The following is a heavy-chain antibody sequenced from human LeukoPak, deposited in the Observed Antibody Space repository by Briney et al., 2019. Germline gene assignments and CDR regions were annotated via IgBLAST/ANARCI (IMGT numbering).Heavy chain of an antibody. Sequence: TSETLSLTCAVSGYSISSGYYWGWIRPPPGKGLEWIGSIYHSGRTYYNPSLKSRVTISVDTSKNQFSLKLSSVTAADTAVYYCARRDFWRRTDFDYWGQGTLVTVSS. J-gene: IGHJ4*02. D-gene: IGHD3/OR15-3a*01. CDR1: GYSISSGYY. CDR2: IYHSGRT. CDR3: ARRDFWRRTDFDY. V-gene: IGHV4-38-2*01.